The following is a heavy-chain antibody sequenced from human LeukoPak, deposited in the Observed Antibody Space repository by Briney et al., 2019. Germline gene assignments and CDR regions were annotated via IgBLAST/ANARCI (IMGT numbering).Heavy chain of an antibody. V-gene: IGHV4-39*01. CDR2: IYYSGST. CDR1: GGSFSGYY. CDR3: ARPVIAAATGWYWFDP. D-gene: IGHD6-13*01. Sequence: SETLSLTCAVYGGSFSGYYWGWIRQPPGKGLEWIGSIYYSGSTYYNPSLKSRVTISVDTSKNQFSLKLSSVTAADTAVYYCARPVIAAATGWYWFDPWGQGTLVTVPS. J-gene: IGHJ5*02.